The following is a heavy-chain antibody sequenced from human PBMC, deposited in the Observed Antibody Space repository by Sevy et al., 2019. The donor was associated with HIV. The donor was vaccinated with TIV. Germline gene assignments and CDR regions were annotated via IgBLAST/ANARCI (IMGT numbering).Heavy chain of an antibody. V-gene: IGHV3-7*01. CDR1: GFDFNNHW. Sequence: GGSLRLSCAASGFDFNNHWMSWVRQAPEKGLEWVANIKHDGSETYYVDSLEGRFTISRDNAKNSLSLQIDGLRAEDTAVYYCARLPTGLQSFNYLLSTYFDSWGQGTLVTVSS. J-gene: IGHJ4*02. CDR3: ARLPTGLQSFNYLLSTYFDS. CDR2: IKHDGSET. D-gene: IGHD4-4*01.